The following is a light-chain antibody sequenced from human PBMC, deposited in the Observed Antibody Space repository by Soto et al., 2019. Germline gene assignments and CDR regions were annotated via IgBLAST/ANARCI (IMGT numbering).Light chain of an antibody. V-gene: IGLV2-14*01. CDR2: GVS. J-gene: IGLJ1*01. CDR1: SSDIGGYNY. CDR3: DSYTSSSTYV. Sequence: QSALTQPASVSGSPGQSITISCIGTSSDIGGYNYVSWYQQHPGKAPKLIIYGVSKRPSGVSDRFSGSKSGNTASLTISGLQPEDEADYYCDSYTSSSTYVFGAGTKLTVL.